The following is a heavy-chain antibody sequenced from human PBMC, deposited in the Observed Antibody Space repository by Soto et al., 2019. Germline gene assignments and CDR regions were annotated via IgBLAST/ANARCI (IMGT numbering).Heavy chain of an antibody. Sequence: GGSLRLSCAASGFTFSSYWMSWVRQAPGKGLEWVANIKQDGSEKYYVDSVKGRFTISRDNAKNSLYLQMNSLRAEDTAVYYCARGGHFWSGYQYYFDYWGQGTLVTVS. V-gene: IGHV3-7*03. CDR2: IKQDGSEK. D-gene: IGHD3-3*02. CDR1: GFTFSSYW. CDR3: ARGGHFWSGYQYYFDY. J-gene: IGHJ4*02.